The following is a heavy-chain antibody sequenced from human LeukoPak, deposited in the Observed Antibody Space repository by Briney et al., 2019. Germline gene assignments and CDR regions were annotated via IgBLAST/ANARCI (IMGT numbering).Heavy chain of an antibody. Sequence: GGSLRLSCAASGFTFSDYYMDWVRQAPGKGLEWVSAINGNGGSTYYAGSVKGRFTISRDNSKNTLYLQMNSLRAEDTAVYYCAAQYQLPSNAFDIWSQGTMVTVSS. CDR2: INGNGGST. J-gene: IGHJ3*02. CDR3: AAQYQLPSNAFDI. D-gene: IGHD2-2*01. V-gene: IGHV3-23*01. CDR1: GFTFSDYY.